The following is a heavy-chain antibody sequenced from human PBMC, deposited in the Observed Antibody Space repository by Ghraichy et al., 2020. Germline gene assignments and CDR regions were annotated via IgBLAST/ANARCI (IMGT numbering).Heavy chain of an antibody. CDR1: GGSISGYY. V-gene: IGHV4-59*08. CDR2: IHYSGTT. Sequence: SETLSLTCTVSGGSISGYYWSWIRQSPGKGLEWIGYIHYSGTTDYNPPFKSRVTISVDMSKNQFSLKLNSVTAADPAVYYCVRSGDFLSGLEIDYWGQGTLVTVSS. J-gene: IGHJ4*02. CDR3: VRSGDFLSGLEIDY. D-gene: IGHD3-3*01.